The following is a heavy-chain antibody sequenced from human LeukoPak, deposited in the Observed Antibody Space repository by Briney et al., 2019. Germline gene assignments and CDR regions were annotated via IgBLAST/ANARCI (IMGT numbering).Heavy chain of an antibody. J-gene: IGHJ6*03. Sequence: GSLRLSCAASGFTFSSYWMSWIRQPPGKGLEWIGEINHSGSTNYNPSLKSRVTISVDTSKNQFSLKLSSVTAADTAVYYCARQGSWYYYYYYMDVWGKGTTVTISS. CDR2: INHSGST. D-gene: IGHD6-13*01. CDR3: ARQGSWYYYYYYMDV. V-gene: IGHV4-34*01. CDR1: GFTFSSYW.